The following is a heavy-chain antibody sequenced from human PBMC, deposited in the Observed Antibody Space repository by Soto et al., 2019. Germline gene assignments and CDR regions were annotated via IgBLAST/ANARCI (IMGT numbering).Heavy chain of an antibody. CDR2: INHSGST. J-gene: IGHJ6*02. CDR3: ARGRGTMVRGATTLFYYYYYGMDV. Sequence: SKTLSLTCAVYGGSFSGYYWSWIRQPPGKGLEWIGEINHSGSTNYNPSPKSRVTISVDTSKNQFSLKLSSVTAADTAVYYCARGRGTMVRGATTLFYYYYYGMDVWGQGTTVTVSS. D-gene: IGHD3-10*01. V-gene: IGHV4-34*01. CDR1: GGSFSGYY.